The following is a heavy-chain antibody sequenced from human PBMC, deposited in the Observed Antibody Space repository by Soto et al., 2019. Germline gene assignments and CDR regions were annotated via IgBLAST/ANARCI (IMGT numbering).Heavy chain of an antibody. D-gene: IGHD3-22*01. CDR1: GGSISSGDYY. CDR3: ARDQEADSHDAFDI. J-gene: IGHJ3*02. CDR2: VYYSGST. V-gene: IGHV4-30-4*01. Sequence: QVQLQESGPGLVKPSQTLSLTCTVSGGSISSGDYYWSWIRQPPGKGLAWIGYVYYSGSTYYNPSLKSRVTISVDTSKNQFSLKLSSVTAADTAVYYWARDQEADSHDAFDIWGQGTMVTVSS.